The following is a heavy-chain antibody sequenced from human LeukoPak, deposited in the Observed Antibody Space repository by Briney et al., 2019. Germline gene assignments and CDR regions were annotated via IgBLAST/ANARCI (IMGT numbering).Heavy chain of an antibody. CDR2: INHSGST. CDR3: AAPGLYSHGYGLDY. CDR1: GGSFSGYY. V-gene: IGHV4-34*01. Sequence: SETLSLTCAVYGGSFSGYYWSWIRQPPGKGLEWIGEINHSGSTNYNPSLKSRVTISVDTSKNQFSLKLSSVTAADTAVYYCAAPGLYSHGYGLDYWGQGTLVTVSS. J-gene: IGHJ4*02. D-gene: IGHD5-18*01.